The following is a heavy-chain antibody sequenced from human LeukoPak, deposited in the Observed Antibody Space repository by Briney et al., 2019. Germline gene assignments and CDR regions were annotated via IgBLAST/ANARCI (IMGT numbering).Heavy chain of an antibody. Sequence: PGGSLRLSCAASGFTVSSNYMNWVRQAPGKGLEWVSVIYSGGSTYSADSVKGRFTISRDNSKNTLCLQMNSLRAEDTAMYYCARAPMSYDSSGFGGAFDIWGQGTMVTVSS. D-gene: IGHD3-22*01. CDR3: ARAPMSYDSSGFGGAFDI. J-gene: IGHJ3*02. V-gene: IGHV3-66*01. CDR2: IYSGGST. CDR1: GFTVSSNY.